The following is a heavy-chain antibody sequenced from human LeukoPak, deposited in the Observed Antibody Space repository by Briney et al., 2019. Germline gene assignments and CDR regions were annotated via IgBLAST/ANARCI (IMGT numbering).Heavy chain of an antibody. CDR3: ARSGIVVVPAATTAFDY. Sequence: GGSLRLSCAASGFTFSSYAMSWVRQAPGKGLEWVSAISGSGGSTYYADSVKGQFTISRDNSKNTLYLQMNSLRAEDTAVYYCARSGIVVVPAATTAFDYWGQGTLVTVSS. V-gene: IGHV3-23*01. CDR2: ISGSGGST. J-gene: IGHJ4*02. CDR1: GFTFSSYA. D-gene: IGHD2-2*01.